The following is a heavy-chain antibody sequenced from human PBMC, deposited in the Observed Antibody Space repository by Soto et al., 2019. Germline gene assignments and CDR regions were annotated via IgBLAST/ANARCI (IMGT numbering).Heavy chain of an antibody. Sequence: SVTLSLTCTITGCSIRSSSYYWAWIRQPPGKGLEWIGSIYYSGSTYYNPSLKSRVTISVDTSKNQFSLKLSSVTAADTAVYYCARRYDFWSGYFTPAYYYYGMDVWGQGTTVT. J-gene: IGHJ6*02. V-gene: IGHV4-39*01. D-gene: IGHD3-3*01. CDR1: GCSIRSSSYY. CDR2: IYYSGST. CDR3: ARRYDFWSGYFTPAYYYYGMDV.